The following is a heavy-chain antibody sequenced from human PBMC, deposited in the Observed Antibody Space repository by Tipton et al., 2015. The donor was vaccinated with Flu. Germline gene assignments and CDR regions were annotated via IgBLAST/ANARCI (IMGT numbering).Heavy chain of an antibody. CDR3: ARLKLFALVNHSYYYGLDV. J-gene: IGHJ6*02. CDR1: GDSISRFY. D-gene: IGHD3/OR15-3a*01. CDR2: SGST. Sequence: GLVKPSETLSLTCTVSGDSISRFYWSWIRQPPGKGLEWIGSSGSTNYNPSLKNRVTISLDTSKNQFSLQLKSVTASDTAVYYCARLKLFALVNHSYYYGLDVWGQGTTVTVS. V-gene: IGHV4-59*08.